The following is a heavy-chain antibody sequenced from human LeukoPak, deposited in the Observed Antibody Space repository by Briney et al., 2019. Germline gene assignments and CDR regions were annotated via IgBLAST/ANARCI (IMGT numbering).Heavy chain of an antibody. CDR2: IRYDGSKK. CDR3: AKYVPKMDY. Sequence: PGGSLRLSCAASRFTFSSYGMHWVRQAPGKGLEWVAFIRYDGSKKSYADSVKGRFTISRDNSKNTLYLQMNSLRAEDTAVYYCAKYVPKMDYWGQGTLVTVSS. V-gene: IGHV3-30*02. J-gene: IGHJ4*02. CDR1: RFTFSSYG. D-gene: IGHD2-2*01.